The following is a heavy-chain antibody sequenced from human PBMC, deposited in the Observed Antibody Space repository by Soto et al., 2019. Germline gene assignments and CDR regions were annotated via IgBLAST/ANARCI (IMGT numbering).Heavy chain of an antibody. J-gene: IGHJ5*02. D-gene: IGHD5-18*01. CDR2: ISYDGSNK. CDR1: GFTFSSYG. V-gene: IGHV3-30*18. CDR3: AKDVSAMVINWWFDP. Sequence: PGGSLRLSCAASGFTFSSYGMHWVRQAPGKGLEWVAVISYDGSNKYYADSVKGRFTISRDNSKNTLYLQMNSLRAEDTAVYYCAKDVSAMVINWWFDPWGQGTLVTVSS.